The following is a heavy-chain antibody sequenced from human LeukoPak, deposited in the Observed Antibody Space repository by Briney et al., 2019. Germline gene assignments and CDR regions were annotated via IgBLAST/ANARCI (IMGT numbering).Heavy chain of an antibody. CDR2: ISSSGSTI. V-gene: IGHV3-11*04. J-gene: IGHJ4*02. Sequence: GGSLRLPCAASGFTFSDYYMSWIRQAPGKGLEWVSYISSSGSTIYYADSVKGRFTISRDNAKNSLYLQMNSLRAEDTAVYYCAGDMYYYDSSGPIPRDWGQGTLVTVSS. CDR1: GFTFSDYY. D-gene: IGHD3-22*01. CDR3: AGDMYYYDSSGPIPRD.